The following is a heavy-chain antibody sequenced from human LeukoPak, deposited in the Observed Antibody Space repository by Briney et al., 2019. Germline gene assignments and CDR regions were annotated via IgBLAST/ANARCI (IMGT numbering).Heavy chain of an antibody. CDR3: AKDIGYGGNSVSAFDI. V-gene: IGHV3-9*03. Sequence: GGSLRLSCAASGFSLTTYAMGWVRQAPGKGLEWVSGISWNSGSIGYADSVKGRFTISRDNAKNSLYLQMNSLRAEDMALYYCAKDIGYGGNSVSAFDIWGQGTMVTVSS. CDR1: GFSLTTYA. CDR2: ISWNSGSI. D-gene: IGHD4-23*01. J-gene: IGHJ3*02.